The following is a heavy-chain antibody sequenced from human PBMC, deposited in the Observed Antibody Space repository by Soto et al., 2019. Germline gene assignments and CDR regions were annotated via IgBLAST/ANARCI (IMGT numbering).Heavy chain of an antibody. CDR1: GFTFSSYV. CDR2: ISYDGSNK. CDR3: AKDGGGVRDFDWLFPY. D-gene: IGHD3-9*01. J-gene: IGHJ4*02. V-gene: IGHV3-30*18. Sequence: GGSLRLSCAASGFTFSSYVMHWVRQAPGKGLEWVAVISYDGSNKYYADSVKGRFTISRDNSKNTLYLQMNSLRAEDTAVYYCAKDGGGVRDFDWLFPYWGQGTLVTAYS.